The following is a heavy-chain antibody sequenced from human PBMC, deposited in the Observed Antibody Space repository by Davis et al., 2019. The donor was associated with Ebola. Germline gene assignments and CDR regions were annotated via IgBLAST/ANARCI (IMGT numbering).Heavy chain of an antibody. V-gene: IGHV1-46*01. J-gene: IGHJ4*02. CDR2: INPSGDAT. CDR1: GYTFTRYN. Sequence: ASVKVSCKASGYTFTRYNMHWVRQAPGQGLEWLGIINPSGDATNYAQQFQGRVTMTRDTSTSTVYMELSSLRSEDTAVYYCARTVVTGSTYVFDSWGQGTLVTVSS. D-gene: IGHD1-7*01. CDR3: ARTVVTGSTYVFDS.